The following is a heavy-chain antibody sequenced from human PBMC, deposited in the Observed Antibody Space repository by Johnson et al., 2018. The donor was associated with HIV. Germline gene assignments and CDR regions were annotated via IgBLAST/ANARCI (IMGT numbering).Heavy chain of an antibody. CDR1: AFTFSSNY. CDR2: ISWNSGSI. J-gene: IGHJ3*02. Sequence: LLVESGGGVVQPGRSLRLACAASAFTFSSNYMSWVRQAPGKGLEWVSGISWNSGSIGYADSVKGRFTISRDNAKNSLYLQMNSLRAEDTALYYCAKDLQSGATTHAFDIWGQGTMVTVSS. D-gene: IGHD5-12*01. CDR3: AKDLQSGATTHAFDI. V-gene: IGHV3-9*01.